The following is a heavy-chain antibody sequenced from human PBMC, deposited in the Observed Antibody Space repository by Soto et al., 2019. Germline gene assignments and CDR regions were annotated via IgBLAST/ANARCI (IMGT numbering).Heavy chain of an antibody. CDR2: ISYDGSNK. CDR3: AKDRGDY. CDR1: GFTCSSYA. Sequence: PGGSLRLSCAASGFTCSSYAMHWVRQAPGKGLEWVAVISYDGSNKYYADSVKGRFTISIDNSKNTLYLQMNSLRAEDTAVYYCAKDRGDYWGQGTLVTVSS. J-gene: IGHJ4*02. V-gene: IGHV3-30*18.